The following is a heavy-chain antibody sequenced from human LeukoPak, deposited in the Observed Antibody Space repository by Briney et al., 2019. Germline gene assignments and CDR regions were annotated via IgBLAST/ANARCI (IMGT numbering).Heavy chain of an antibody. CDR3: ARGRVYCSGGSCYALDY. D-gene: IGHD2-15*01. Sequence: SETLSLTCAVYGGSFSGYYWSWIRQPPGKGLEWTGEINHSGSTNYNPSLKGRVTISVGTSKNQFSLKLSSVTAADTAVYYCARGRVYCSGGSCYALDYWGQGTLVTVSS. CDR2: INHSGST. V-gene: IGHV4-34*01. J-gene: IGHJ4*02. CDR1: GGSFSGYY.